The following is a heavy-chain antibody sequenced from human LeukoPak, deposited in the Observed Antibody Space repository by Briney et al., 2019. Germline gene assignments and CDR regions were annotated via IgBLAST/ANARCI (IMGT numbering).Heavy chain of an antibody. J-gene: IGHJ4*02. V-gene: IGHV3-30*18. CDR1: GFTFSSYG. D-gene: IGHD6-13*01. CDR3: AKDGSGYSSSWYWNYFDY. Sequence: GRSLRLSCAASGFTFSSYGMHWVRQAPGKGLEWVAVISYDGSNKYYADSVKGRFTIFSDNSKNTLYLQMNSLRAEDTAVYYCAKDGSGYSSSWYWNYFDYWGQGTLVTVSS. CDR2: ISYDGSNK.